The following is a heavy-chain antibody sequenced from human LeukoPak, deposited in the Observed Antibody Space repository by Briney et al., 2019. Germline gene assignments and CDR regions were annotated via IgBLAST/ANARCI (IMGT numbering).Heavy chain of an antibody. CDR1: GGTFSSYA. J-gene: IGHJ3*02. D-gene: IGHD1-26*01. CDR3: ASSRTVGATSGAFDI. Sequence: ASVKVSCKASGGTFSSYAISWVRQAPGQGLEWMGRIIPIFGTANYAQKFQGRVTITADKSTSTAYMELSSLRSEDTAVYYCASSRTVGATSGAFDIWGQGTMVTVSS. CDR2: IIPIFGTA. V-gene: IGHV1-69*06.